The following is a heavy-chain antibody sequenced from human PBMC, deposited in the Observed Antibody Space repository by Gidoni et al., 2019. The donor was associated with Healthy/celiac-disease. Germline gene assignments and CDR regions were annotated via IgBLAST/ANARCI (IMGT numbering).Heavy chain of an antibody. CDR3: ARDRLPYYYYGMDV. CDR1: GFTFSRYG. D-gene: IGHD5-12*01. V-gene: IGHV3-33*01. CDR2: IWYDGSNK. Sequence: QVQLVESGGGVVQPGRSLSLSCAASGFTFSRYGMHWVRQAPGKGLEWVAVIWYDGSNKYYADSVKGRFTISRDNSKNTLYLQMNSLRAEDTAVYYCARDRLPYYYYGMDVWGQGTTVTVSS. J-gene: IGHJ6*02.